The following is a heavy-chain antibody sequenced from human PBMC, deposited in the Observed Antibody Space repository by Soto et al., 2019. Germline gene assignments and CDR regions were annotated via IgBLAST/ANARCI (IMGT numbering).Heavy chain of an antibody. CDR1: GGSISSGGYS. D-gene: IGHD2-21*01. Sequence: SETLSLTCAVSGGSISSGGYSWSWIRQPPGKGLEWIGYIYHSGSTYYNPSLKSRVTISVDRSKNQFSLKLSSVTAADTAIYFCARWTYCGGDCYWLDFWGQETLVTVPS. V-gene: IGHV4-30-2*02. CDR2: IYHSGST. CDR3: ARWTYCGGDCYWLDF. J-gene: IGHJ4*02.